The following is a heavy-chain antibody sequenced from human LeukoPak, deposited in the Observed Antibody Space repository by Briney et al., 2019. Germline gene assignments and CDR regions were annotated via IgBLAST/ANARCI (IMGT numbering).Heavy chain of an antibody. V-gene: IGHV3-73*01. J-gene: IGHJ4*02. CDR2: IRSKANSYAT. Sequence: GGSLRLSCAASGFTFSGSAMHWVRQASGKGLEVVGRIRSKANSYATAYAASVKGRFTISRDDSKNTAYLQMNSLKTEDTAVYYCTSISSSGWYRTFDYWGQGTLVTVSS. CDR1: GFTFSGSA. CDR3: TSISSSGWYRTFDY. D-gene: IGHD6-19*01.